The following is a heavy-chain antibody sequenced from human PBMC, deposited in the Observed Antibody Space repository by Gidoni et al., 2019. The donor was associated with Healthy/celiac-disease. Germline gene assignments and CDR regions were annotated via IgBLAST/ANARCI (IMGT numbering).Heavy chain of an antibody. J-gene: IGHJ4*02. CDR2: ISYDGINK. Sequence: QVQLVESGGGVVQPGRSLRLPCSASGFTFSSYAMHWVRPAPGKGLEWVAVISYDGINKYYADSVKGRFTISRDKSKNTLYLQMNSLRAEDTAVYYCARDPYDSSGYIDYWGQGTLVTVSS. CDR3: ARDPYDSSGYIDY. D-gene: IGHD3-22*01. CDR1: GFTFSSYA. V-gene: IGHV3-30*01.